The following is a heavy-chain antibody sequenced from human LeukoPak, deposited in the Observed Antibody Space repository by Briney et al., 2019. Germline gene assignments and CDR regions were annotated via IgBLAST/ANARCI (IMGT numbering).Heavy chain of an antibody. CDR2: TQSSGIT. CDR3: ATNAGPAPHDAFDI. D-gene: IGHD2-2*01. Sequence: SETLSLTCTVSGVSITAYQWYWIRQLPGQGLEWIGYTQSSGITDYNPSLKSRVTISKDTSKNHFSLRLSSVTAADTALYYCATNAGPAPHDAFDIWGQGTMVTVSS. CDR1: GVSITAYQ. V-gene: IGHV4-4*08. J-gene: IGHJ3*02.